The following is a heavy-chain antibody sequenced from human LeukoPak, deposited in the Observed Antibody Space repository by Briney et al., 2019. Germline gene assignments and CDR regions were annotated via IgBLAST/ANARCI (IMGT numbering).Heavy chain of an antibody. Sequence: SETLSLTCTVSGGSISSSSYYWGWIRQPPGKGLERIGSIYYSGSTYYNPSLKSRVTISVDTSKNQFSLKPSSVTAADTAVYYCARRGTTVVMSYYYYYMDVWGKGTTVTVSS. CDR3: ARRGTTVVMSYYYYYMDV. J-gene: IGHJ6*03. CDR1: GGSISSSSYY. CDR2: IYYSGST. V-gene: IGHV4-39*01. D-gene: IGHD4-23*01.